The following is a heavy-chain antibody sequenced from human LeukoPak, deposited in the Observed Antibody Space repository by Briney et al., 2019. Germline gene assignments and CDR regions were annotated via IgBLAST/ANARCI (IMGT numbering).Heavy chain of an antibody. CDR3: ARDVDGYNFYYFDY. D-gene: IGHD5-24*01. V-gene: IGHV4-59*01. CDR2: IYYSGST. J-gene: IGHJ4*02. Sequence: SETLFLTCTVSGGSISSYYWSWIRQPPGKGLEGIGYIYYSGSTNYNPSLKSRVTISVDTSKNQFSLKLSSVTAADTAVYYCARDVDGYNFYYFDYWGQGTLVTVSS. CDR1: GGSISSYY.